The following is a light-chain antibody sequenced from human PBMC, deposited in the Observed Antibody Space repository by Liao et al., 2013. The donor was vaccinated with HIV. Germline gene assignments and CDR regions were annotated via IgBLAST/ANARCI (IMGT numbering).Light chain of an antibody. Sequence: SYELTQPPSVSVAPGKTATITCAGNNIGSKSVHWYQQKPGQAPVLVIYYDSDRPSGIPERFSGSNSGNTATLTISRVEAGDEADYYCQVWDSSSDHVVFGGGTKLTVL. V-gene: IGLV3-21*04. CDR2: YDS. J-gene: IGLJ2*01. CDR1: NIGSKS. CDR3: QVWDSSSDHVV.